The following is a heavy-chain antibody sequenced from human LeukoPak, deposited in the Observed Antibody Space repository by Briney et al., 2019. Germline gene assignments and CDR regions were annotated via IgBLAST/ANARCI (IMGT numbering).Heavy chain of an antibody. CDR2: IYPGDSDT. Sequence: RESLKISCKGSGYSFTSYWIGWVRQMPGKGLEWMGIIYPGDSDTRYSPSFQGQVTISADNSITTAYLQWSSLKASDTAMYYCARRGYCTSTTCYRLFDYWGQGTLVTVSS. CDR1: GYSFTSYW. J-gene: IGHJ4*02. CDR3: ARRGYCTSTTCYRLFDY. D-gene: IGHD2-2*01. V-gene: IGHV5-51*01.